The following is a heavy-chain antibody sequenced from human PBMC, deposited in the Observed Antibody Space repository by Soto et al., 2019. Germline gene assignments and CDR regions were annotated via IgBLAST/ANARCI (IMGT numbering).Heavy chain of an antibody. Sequence: ASVKVSCTASGYTLTGYYMHWVRQAPGQGLEWMGIINPSGGSTSYAQKFQGRVTMTRDTSTSTVYMELSSLRSEDTAVYYCACPGMGDDPYFDYWGQGTLVTVSS. V-gene: IGHV1-46*01. CDR3: ACPGMGDDPYFDY. CDR2: INPSGGST. CDR1: GYTLTGYY. J-gene: IGHJ4*02. D-gene: IGHD3-16*01.